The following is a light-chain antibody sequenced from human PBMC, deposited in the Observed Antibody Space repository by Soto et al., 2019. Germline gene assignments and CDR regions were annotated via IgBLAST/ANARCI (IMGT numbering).Light chain of an antibody. Sequence: EIVLTQSPATLSVSPGDRATLSCRASQSVSSNLAWYQQKPGQAPRLLIYGASTRATGIPARFSGSGSGTDVTLAISSLEPEDFALYYCQQRSDWPLTFGGGTKVDIK. CDR2: GAS. CDR1: QSVSSN. V-gene: IGKV3-11*01. J-gene: IGKJ4*01. CDR3: QQRSDWPLT.